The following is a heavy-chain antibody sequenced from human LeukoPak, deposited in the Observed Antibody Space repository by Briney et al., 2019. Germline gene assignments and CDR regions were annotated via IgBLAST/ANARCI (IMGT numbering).Heavy chain of an antibody. CDR1: GSTLTTYW. D-gene: IGHD3-10*01. Sequence: GESLQIYGQASGSTLTTYWISWARQLPGKGLEWMGRIDPSGANTNYSPSFQGHVTISADKSISTAYLQWSSPKASDSAMYYCASQVYYYGSGSDYRELLFDYWGQGTLVTVSS. CDR3: ASQVYYYGSGSDYRELLFDY. J-gene: IGHJ4*02. V-gene: IGHV5-10-1*01. CDR2: IDPSGANT.